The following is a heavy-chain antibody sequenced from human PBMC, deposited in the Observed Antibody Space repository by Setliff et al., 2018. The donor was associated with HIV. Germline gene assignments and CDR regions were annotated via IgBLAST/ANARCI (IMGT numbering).Heavy chain of an antibody. J-gene: IGHJ3*02. Sequence: PSETLSLTCTVSAGSISSYYWTWIRQPPGKGLEWIGYISNRGGTTYNPSLKSRVTISVDTSKNQFSLKLRSVTAADTAVYYCARAFPLTTVVTQSGCGAFDIWGQGTMVTVSS. V-gene: IGHV4-4*09. CDR2: ISNRGGT. CDR3: ARAFPLTTVVTQSGCGAFDI. CDR1: AGSISSYY. D-gene: IGHD4-17*01.